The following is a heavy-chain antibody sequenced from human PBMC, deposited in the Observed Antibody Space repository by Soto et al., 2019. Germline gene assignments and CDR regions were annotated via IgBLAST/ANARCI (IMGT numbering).Heavy chain of an antibody. CDR1: GFTVSSYG. J-gene: IGHJ6*02. CDR3: AKDGEWELLRSGMDV. D-gene: IGHD1-26*01. Sequence: GGSLRLSCAASGFTVSSYGMHWVRQAPGKGLEWVAVISYDGSNKYYADSVKGRFTISRDNSKNTLYLQMNSLRAEDTAVYYCAKDGEWELLRSGMDVWGQGTTVTVSS. CDR2: ISYDGSNK. V-gene: IGHV3-30*18.